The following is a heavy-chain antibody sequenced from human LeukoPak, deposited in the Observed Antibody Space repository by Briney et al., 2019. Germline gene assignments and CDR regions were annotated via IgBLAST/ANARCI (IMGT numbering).Heavy chain of an antibody. CDR1: GGSFSGYY. CDR3: ARSMAARLFHYYYGMDV. V-gene: IGHV4-34*01. Sequence: SETLSLTCAVYGGSFSGYYWSWIRQPPGKGLEWIGEINHSGSTNYNPSLKSRVTMSVDTSENQFSLKLSSVTAADTAVYYCARSMAARLFHYYYGMDVWGQGTTVTVSS. CDR2: INHSGST. J-gene: IGHJ6*02. D-gene: IGHD6-6*01.